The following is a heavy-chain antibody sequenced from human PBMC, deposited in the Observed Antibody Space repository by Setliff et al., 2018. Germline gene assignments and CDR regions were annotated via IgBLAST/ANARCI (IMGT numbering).Heavy chain of an antibody. CDR3: ARAKGAHYYGSGSQFDY. CDR2: IKQDGSEK. Sequence: GGSLRLSCAASGFTFSSYWMSWVRQAPGKGLEWVANIKQDGSEKYYVDSVKGRFTISRDNAKNSLYLQMNSLRAEDTAVYYCARAKGAHYYGSGSQFDYWGQGTLVTVSS. D-gene: IGHD3-10*01. CDR1: GFTFSSYW. J-gene: IGHJ4*02. V-gene: IGHV3-7*04.